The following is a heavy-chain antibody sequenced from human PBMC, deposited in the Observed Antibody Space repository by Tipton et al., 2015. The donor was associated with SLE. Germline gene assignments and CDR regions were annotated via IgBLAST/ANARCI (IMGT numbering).Heavy chain of an antibody. CDR1: GGSISSYY. D-gene: IGHD6-13*01. CDR2: IYYSGST. Sequence: LRLSCTVSGGSISSYYWSWIRQPPGKGLEWIGYIYYSGSTNYNPSLKSRVTISVDTSKNQFSLKLSSVTAADTAVYYCARGAAAVDFDYWGQGILVTVSS. J-gene: IGHJ4*02. V-gene: IGHV4-59*12. CDR3: ARGAAAVDFDY.